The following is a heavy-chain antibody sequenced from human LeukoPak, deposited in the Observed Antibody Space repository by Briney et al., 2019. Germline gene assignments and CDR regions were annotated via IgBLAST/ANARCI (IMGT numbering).Heavy chain of an antibody. J-gene: IGHJ3*02. Sequence: SETLSLTCTVSGYSISSGYYWGWIRQPPGKGLEWIGSIYHSGTTHYNPSLKSRVTVSVDTSKNQFSLKLNSVTAADTAVYYCARSLAFDMWGQGTTVAVSS. CDR3: ARSLAFDM. V-gene: IGHV4-38-2*02. CDR2: IYHSGTT. CDR1: GYSISSGYY.